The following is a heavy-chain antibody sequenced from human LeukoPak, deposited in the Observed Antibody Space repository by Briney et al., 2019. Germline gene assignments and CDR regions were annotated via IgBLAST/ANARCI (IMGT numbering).Heavy chain of an antibody. D-gene: IGHD2-2*01. J-gene: IGHJ4*02. CDR3: AKDKAPLLYTTSCAFDY. CDR2: IRFDGSDK. CDR1: GFTFSSFG. V-gene: IGHV3-30*02. Sequence: GGSLRLSCTASGFTFSSFGMHWVRQAPGKGLEWVAFIRFDGSDKYYVDSVKGRFTISRDNSKSTLSLQMNSLRPEGTAVYYCAKDKAPLLYTTSCAFDYWGQGTLVTVSS.